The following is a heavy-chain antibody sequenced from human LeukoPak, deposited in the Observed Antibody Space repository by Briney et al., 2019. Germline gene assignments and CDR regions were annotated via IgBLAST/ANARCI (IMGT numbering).Heavy chain of an antibody. CDR2: ISYDGSNK. CDR3: ARESYDSSGWKVSFDI. Sequence: GGSLRLPCEASGLTFSSYVMHWVRQAPGKGLEWVAGISYDGSNKYYGDSVKGRFTISRENPRNTLYLQMNSLRAEDTAVYYCARESYDSSGWKVSFDIWGQGTMVTVSS. J-gene: IGHJ3*02. D-gene: IGHD3-22*01. V-gene: IGHV3-30-3*01. CDR1: GLTFSSYV.